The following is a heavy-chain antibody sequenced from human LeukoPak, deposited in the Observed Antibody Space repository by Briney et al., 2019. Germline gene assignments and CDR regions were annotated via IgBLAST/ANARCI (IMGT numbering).Heavy chain of an antibody. V-gene: IGHV3-7*05. CDR2: INERGSEK. J-gene: IGHJ4*02. D-gene: IGHD3-22*01. Sequence: GGSLRLSCAASGFILSNYWMSWVRQAPGKGLEWLATINERGSEKHYVDSVKGRFTISRDSAKNSLYLQINSLRAEDTAAYYCARDSDRRSDFWPQGTVVTVSS. CDR3: ARDSDRRSDF. CDR1: GFILSNYW.